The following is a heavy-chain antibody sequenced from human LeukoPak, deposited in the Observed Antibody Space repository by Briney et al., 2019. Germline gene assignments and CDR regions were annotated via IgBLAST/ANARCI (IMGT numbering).Heavy chain of an antibody. CDR1: GDSVSSNSAA. CDR2: TYYRSKWYN. CDR3: ARDGSGSYRQWIWYYMDV. D-gene: IGHD3-10*01. V-gene: IGHV6-1*01. Sequence: SQTLSLTCAISGDSVSSNSAAWNWIRQSPSRGLEWLGRTYYRSKWYNDYAVSVKSRIAINPDTSKSQFSLQLNSVPTEDTGVYYCARDGSGSYRQWIWYYMDVWGKGTTVTISS. J-gene: IGHJ6*03.